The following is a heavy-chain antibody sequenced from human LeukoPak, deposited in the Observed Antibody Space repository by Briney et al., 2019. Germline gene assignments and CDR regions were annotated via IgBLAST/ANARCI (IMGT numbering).Heavy chain of an antibody. CDR3: ATEQDYDILTGYYGSFDY. CDR2: VSGSGGST. Sequence: GGSLRLSCAASGFTFSSYAMSWVRQAPGKGLEWVSAVSGSGGSTHYADSVKGRFTISRDNSKNTLYLQMNSLRAEDTAVYDCATEQDYDILTGYYGSFDYWGQGTLVTVSS. V-gene: IGHV3-23*01. D-gene: IGHD3-9*01. CDR1: GFTFSSYA. J-gene: IGHJ4*02.